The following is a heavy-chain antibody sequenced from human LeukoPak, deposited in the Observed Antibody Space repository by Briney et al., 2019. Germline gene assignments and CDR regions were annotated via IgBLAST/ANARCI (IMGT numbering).Heavy chain of an antibody. CDR3: ARGLAEYSYWRLIVNWFDP. J-gene: IGHJ5*02. CDR2: IYYSGST. D-gene: IGHD5-18*01. V-gene: IGHV4-39*07. CDR1: GGSISSSSYY. Sequence: SETLSLTCTVSGGSISSSSYYWGWIRQPPGKGLEWIGSIYYSGSTYYNPSLKSRVTISVDTSKNQFSLKLSSVTAADTAVYYCARGLAEYSYWRLIVNWFDPWGQGTLVTVSS.